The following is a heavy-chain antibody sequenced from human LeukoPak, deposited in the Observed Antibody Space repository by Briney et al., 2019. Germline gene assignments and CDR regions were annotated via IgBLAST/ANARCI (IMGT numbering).Heavy chain of an antibody. Sequence: GESLKISCKGSGYSFTSYWIGWVRQMPGKGLEWVGIIYPGDSDTRYSPSFQGQVTISADKSISTAYLQWSSLKASDTAMYYCARTQRWLQFSSPFDYWGQGTLVTVSS. V-gene: IGHV5-51*01. CDR3: ARTQRWLQFSSPFDY. D-gene: IGHD5-24*01. J-gene: IGHJ4*02. CDR2: IYPGDSDT. CDR1: GYSFTSYW.